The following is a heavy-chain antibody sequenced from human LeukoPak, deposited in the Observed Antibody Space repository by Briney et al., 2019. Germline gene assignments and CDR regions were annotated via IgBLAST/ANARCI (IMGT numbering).Heavy chain of an antibody. Sequence: GGSLRLSCAASGFTFSSYSMNWVRQAPGKGLEWVSSISSSGSTIYYADSVKGQFTISRDNAKNSLYLQMNSLRAEDTAVYYCAREGYDSSGYYGSNWFDPWGQGTLVTVSS. D-gene: IGHD3-22*01. CDR3: AREGYDSSGYYGSNWFDP. CDR1: GFTFSSYS. CDR2: ISSSGSTI. J-gene: IGHJ5*02. V-gene: IGHV3-48*04.